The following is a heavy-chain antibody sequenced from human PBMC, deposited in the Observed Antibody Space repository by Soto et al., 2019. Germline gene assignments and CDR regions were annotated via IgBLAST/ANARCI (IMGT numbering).Heavy chain of an antibody. J-gene: IGHJ4*02. Sequence: EVQLVQSGAEVKKPGESLKISCKGSGYMFTNYWIGWVRQMPGKGLEWMWIVHGGDSNTRYSPSFDGQVTISTDKSINTAYLQWSSLKASDTAMYYCARRVTSSTGWDYWGQGTLVTVSS. CDR3: ARRVTSSTGWDY. CDR1: GYMFTNYW. V-gene: IGHV5-51*01. D-gene: IGHD6-19*01. CDR2: VHGGDSNT.